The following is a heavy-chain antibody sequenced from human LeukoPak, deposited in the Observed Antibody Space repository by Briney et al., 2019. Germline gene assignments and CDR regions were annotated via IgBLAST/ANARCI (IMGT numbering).Heavy chain of an antibody. CDR2: ISAYNGNT. J-gene: IGHJ6*03. CDR3: ARDGYSSGWENYDYYMDV. D-gene: IGHD6-19*01. V-gene: IGHV1-18*01. Sequence: ASVKVSCKASGYTFTSYGISWVRQAPGQGLEWMGWISAYNGNTNYAQKLQGRVTMTTDTSTSTAYMELRSLRSDDTAVYYCARDGYSSGWENYDYYMDVWDKGTTVTISS. CDR1: GYTFTSYG.